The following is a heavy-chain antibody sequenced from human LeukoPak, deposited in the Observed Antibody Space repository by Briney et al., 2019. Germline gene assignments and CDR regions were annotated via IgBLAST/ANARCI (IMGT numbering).Heavy chain of an antibody. D-gene: IGHD6-13*01. J-gene: IGHJ5*02. CDR3: ARAKPGYSSSWYGGNWFDP. V-gene: IGHV4-34*01. CDR2: INHSGST. CDR1: GGSFSGYY. Sequence: SETLSLTCAVYGGSFSGYYWSWIRQPPGKGLEWIGEINHSGSTNYNPSLKSRVTISVDTSKNQFSLKLSSVTAADTAVYYCARAKPGYSSSWYGGNWFDPWGQGTPVTVSS.